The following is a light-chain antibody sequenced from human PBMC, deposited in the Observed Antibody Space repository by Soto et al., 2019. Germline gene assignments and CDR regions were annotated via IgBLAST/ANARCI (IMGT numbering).Light chain of an antibody. V-gene: IGLV2-14*01. J-gene: IGLJ1*01. CDR3: CSYTTSNTRQIV. Sequence: QSALTQPASVSRSPGQSITISCTGTSSDVGGHNYVSWYQQHPGKAPKFMIYDVSNRPSGVSNRFSGSKSGNTASLTISGLQAEDEADYYCCSYTTSNTRQIVFGTGTKVTVL. CDR2: DVS. CDR1: SSDVGGHNY.